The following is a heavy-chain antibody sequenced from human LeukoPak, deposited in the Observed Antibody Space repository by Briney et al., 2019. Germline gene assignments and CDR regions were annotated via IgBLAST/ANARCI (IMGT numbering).Heavy chain of an antibody. CDR1: GFIFSHYG. V-gene: IGHV3-33*05. CDR2: IQNDASTE. D-gene: IGHD5-24*01. Sequence: GGSLRLSCAASGFIFSHYGMHWVRQAPGKGLEWVAVIQNDASTENFADSVKGRFTISRDNAKNSLYLQMNSLRAEDTAIYYCTRVGYIDEGIDYWGQGTLVTVSS. CDR3: TRVGYIDEGIDY. J-gene: IGHJ4*02.